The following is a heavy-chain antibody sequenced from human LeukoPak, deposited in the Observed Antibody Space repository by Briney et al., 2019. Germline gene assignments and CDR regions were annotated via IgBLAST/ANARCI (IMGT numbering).Heavy chain of an antibody. Sequence: GGSLRLSCAASGFTFSSYGMHWVRQAPGKGLEWVAVISYDGSNKYYADSVKGRFTISRDNSKNTLYLQMNSLRAEDTAVYYCACLSQGYYDSSGCYQRQYYYYGMDVWGQGTTVTVSS. CDR1: GFTFSSYG. CDR3: ACLSQGYYDSSGCYQRQYYYYGMDV. CDR2: ISYDGSNK. D-gene: IGHD3-22*01. J-gene: IGHJ6*02. V-gene: IGHV3-30*03.